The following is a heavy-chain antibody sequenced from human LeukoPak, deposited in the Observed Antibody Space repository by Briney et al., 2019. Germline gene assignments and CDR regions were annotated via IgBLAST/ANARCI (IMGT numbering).Heavy chain of an antibody. V-gene: IGHV3-23*01. CDR1: GFTFSSYA. CDR2: ISGSGGST. J-gene: IGHJ4*02. Sequence: GGSLRLSCAASGFTFSSYAMSWVRQAPGKGLEWVSAISGSGGSTYYADSVKGRFTISRDNAKNSLYLQMNSLRAEDTAVYYCASGPYDSMGDYWGQGTLVTVSS. D-gene: IGHD3-22*01. CDR3: ASGPYDSMGDY.